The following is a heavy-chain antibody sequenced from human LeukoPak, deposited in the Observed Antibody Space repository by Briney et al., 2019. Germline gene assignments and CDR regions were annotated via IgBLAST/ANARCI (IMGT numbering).Heavy chain of an antibody. CDR3: ARDRTTVTTFDY. CDR1: RFTLSTYT. CDR2: ISSSSSYI. V-gene: IGHV3-21*01. D-gene: IGHD4-17*01. Sequence: GGSLRPSCAASRFTLSTYTMNWVRQAPGKGLEWVSSISSSSSYIYYADSVKGRFTISRDNAKNSLYLQMNTLRAEDTAVYYCARDRTTVTTFDYWGQGTLVTVSS. J-gene: IGHJ4*02.